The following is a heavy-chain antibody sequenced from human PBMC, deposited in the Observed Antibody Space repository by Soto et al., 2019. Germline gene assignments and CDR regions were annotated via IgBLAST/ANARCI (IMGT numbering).Heavy chain of an antibody. V-gene: IGHV4-31*03. CDR3: ARSPGIGNDGSSTRGRYFDY. J-gene: IGHJ4*02. CDR2: IYYSGST. Sequence: KSSETLSLTCTVSGGSISRGGNYWTWIRQHPGKGLEWIGYIYYSGSTYYNPSLKSRVTISVDTSKNQFSLRLNSVTAADTAVYYCARSPGIGNDGSSTRGRYFDYWGQGTRVTVAS. D-gene: IGHD2-2*01. CDR1: GGSISRGGNY.